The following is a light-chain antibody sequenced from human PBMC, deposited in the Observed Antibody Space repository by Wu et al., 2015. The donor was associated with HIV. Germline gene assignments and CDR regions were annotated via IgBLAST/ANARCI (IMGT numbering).Light chain of an antibody. J-gene: IGKJ1*01. Sequence: EIVLTQSPGTLSLSPGERATLSCRASQSVSSTSLAWYQQKSGQAPKLLIYGASTRATGIPDRFSGSGSVTDFTLTISSLEPEDFAVYYCQQYENSPRTFGQGTKVEIK. CDR1: QSVSSTS. V-gene: IGKV3-20*01. CDR3: QQYENSPRT. CDR2: GAS.